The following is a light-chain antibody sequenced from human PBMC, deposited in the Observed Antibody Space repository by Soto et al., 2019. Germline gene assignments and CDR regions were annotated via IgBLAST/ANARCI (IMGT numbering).Light chain of an antibody. CDR3: QQYDNSPIT. V-gene: IGKV3-20*01. CDR1: QRISSSF. J-gene: IGKJ5*01. Sequence: PGGRASLSCGASQRISSSFLAWYQQKPGQAPRLLIYGASSRATGIPDRFSGTGSETDFTLTISRLEPEDFAVYYCQQYDNSPITFGQGTRLANK. CDR2: GAS.